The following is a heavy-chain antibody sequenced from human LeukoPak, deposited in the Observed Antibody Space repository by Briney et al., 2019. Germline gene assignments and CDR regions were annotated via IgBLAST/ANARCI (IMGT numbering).Heavy chain of an antibody. CDR3: ARDSGGSDRFDY. V-gene: IGHV1-3*01. D-gene: IGHD3-16*02. J-gene: IGHJ4*02. Sequence: KFQGRVTITRDTSASTAYMELSSLRSEDTAVYYCARDSGGSDRFDYWGQGTLVTVSS.